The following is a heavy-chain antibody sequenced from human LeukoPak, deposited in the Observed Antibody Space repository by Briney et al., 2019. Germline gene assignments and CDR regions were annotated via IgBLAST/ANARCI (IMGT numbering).Heavy chain of an antibody. CDR1: GYTLTELS. CDR2: FDPEDGET. J-gene: IGHJ4*02. Sequence: ASVKVSCKVSGYTLTELSMHWVRQAPGKGLEWMGGFDPEDGETIYAQKFQGRVTMTEDTSTDTAYMELSSLRSEDTAVYYCATVRPSSSWPEDFFDYWGQGTLVTVSS. CDR3: ATVRPSSSWPEDFFDY. V-gene: IGHV1-24*01. D-gene: IGHD6-13*01.